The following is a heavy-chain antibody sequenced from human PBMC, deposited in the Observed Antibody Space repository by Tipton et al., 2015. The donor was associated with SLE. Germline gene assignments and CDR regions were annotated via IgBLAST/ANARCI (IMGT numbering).Heavy chain of an antibody. CDR3: ARHPYYYDSSGYYRDY. Sequence: TLSLTCNVSGGSISSGSYYWTWIRQPAGKGLEWIGRIYSRGSTNYNPSLKSRVTISVDTSKNQFSLKLSSVTAADTAVYYCARHPYYYDSSGYYRDYWGQGTLVTVSS. CDR1: GGSISSGSYY. V-gene: IGHV4-61*02. D-gene: IGHD3-22*01. CDR2: IYSRGST. J-gene: IGHJ4*02.